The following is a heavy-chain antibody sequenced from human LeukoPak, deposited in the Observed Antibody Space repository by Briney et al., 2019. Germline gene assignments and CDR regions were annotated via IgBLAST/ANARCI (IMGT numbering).Heavy chain of an antibody. CDR3: ANSGGSFRQLNY. D-gene: IGHD1-1*01. CDR2: IDGGGGRT. Sequence: GGSLRLSCTASGFAFSSYAMSWVRQAPGVGLEWVSAIDGGGGRTWHADSVRGRFTISRDNSKNTLFMQMNSLKIEDTAVYYCANSGGSFRQLNYWGQGTLVTVSS. V-gene: IGHV3-23*01. CDR1: GFAFSSYA. J-gene: IGHJ4*02.